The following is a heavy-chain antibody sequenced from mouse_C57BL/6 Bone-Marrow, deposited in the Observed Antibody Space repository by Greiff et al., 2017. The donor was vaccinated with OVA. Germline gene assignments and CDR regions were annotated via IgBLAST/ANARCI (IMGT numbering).Heavy chain of an antibody. CDR3: ARAFYYYGLDY. CDR2: IYPRDGST. Sequence: VKLQESGPELVKPGASVKLSCKASGYTFTSYDINWVKQRPGQGLEWIGWIYPRDGSTKYNEKFKGKATLTVDTSSSTAYMELHSLTSEDSAVYFCARAFYYYGLDYWGQGTTLTVSS. CDR1: GYTFTSYD. J-gene: IGHJ2*01. D-gene: IGHD1-1*01. V-gene: IGHV1-85*01.